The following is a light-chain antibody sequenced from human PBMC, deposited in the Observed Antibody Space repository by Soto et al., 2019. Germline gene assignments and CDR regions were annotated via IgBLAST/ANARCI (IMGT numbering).Light chain of an antibody. CDR2: EGT. CDR1: SSNVGSYDL. CDR3: CSYAGSDTMI. J-gene: IGLJ2*01. Sequence: QLVLTQPASVSGSPGQSITISCTGTSSNVGSYDLVSWYQQHPGEAPKLMIYEGTKRPSGVSNRFSGSKSANTASLTISGLQPEDAADYYCCSYAGSDTMIFGGGTQLTVL. V-gene: IGLV2-23*01.